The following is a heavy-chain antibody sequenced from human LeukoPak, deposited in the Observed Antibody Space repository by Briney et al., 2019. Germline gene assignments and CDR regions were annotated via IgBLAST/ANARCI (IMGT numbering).Heavy chain of an antibody. CDR1: GFTFSSYE. J-gene: IGHJ4*02. Sequence: GGSLRLSCAASGFTFSSYEMNWVRQAPGKGLEWVSYISNSGSTIYYADSVKGRFTISRDTSKNSLYLQMNSLRAEDTAVFYCARIRGGPIDYWGQGTLVTVSS. CDR3: ARIRGGPIDY. CDR2: ISNSGSTI. V-gene: IGHV3-48*03. D-gene: IGHD3-16*01.